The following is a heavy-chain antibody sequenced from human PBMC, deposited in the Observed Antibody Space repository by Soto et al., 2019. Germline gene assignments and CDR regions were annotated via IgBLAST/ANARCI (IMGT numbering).Heavy chain of an antibody. J-gene: IGHJ6*02. V-gene: IGHV1-18*01. CDR1: GYTFTSYG. Sequence: QVQLVQSGAEVKKPGASVKVSCKASGYTFTSYGISWVRQAPGQGLEWMGWISAYNGNTNYAQKLQSRVTMTTDTHTSPAYMELRSLRSDDTAVYYCARGPTNWSSLEPYYYHGMDVWGQGTTVTVSS. D-gene: IGHD1-20*01. CDR3: ARGPTNWSSLEPYYYHGMDV. CDR2: ISAYNGNT.